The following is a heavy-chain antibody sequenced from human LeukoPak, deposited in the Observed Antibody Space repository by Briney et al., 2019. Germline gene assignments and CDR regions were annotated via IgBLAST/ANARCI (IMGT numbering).Heavy chain of an antibody. J-gene: IGHJ4*02. CDR1: GGSTSSSSYY. CDR3: ARDLSLHYYGSGSYAY. Sequence: SETLSLTCTVSGGSTSSSSYYWGWIRQPPGKWLEWIGSIYHSGSTYYSPALKSRVTISVDTSKCQFSLKLSSVTAADTAVYYCARDLSLHYYGSGSYAYWGQGTLVTVSS. V-gene: IGHV4-39*07. D-gene: IGHD3-10*01. CDR2: IYHSGST.